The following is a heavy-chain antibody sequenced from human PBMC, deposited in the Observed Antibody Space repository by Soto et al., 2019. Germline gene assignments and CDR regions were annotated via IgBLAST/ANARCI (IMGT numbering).Heavy chain of an antibody. D-gene: IGHD3-9*01. CDR1: GGTFSSYA. CDR3: ASSYFDFKYYDY. CDR2: IIPIFGTA. J-gene: IGHJ4*02. V-gene: IGHV1-69*06. Sequence: ASVKVSCKASGGTFSSYAISWVRQAPGQGLEWMGGIIPIFGTANYAQKFQGRVTITADKSTSTAYMELSSLRSEDTAVYYCASSYFDFKYYDYWGQGTLVTVS.